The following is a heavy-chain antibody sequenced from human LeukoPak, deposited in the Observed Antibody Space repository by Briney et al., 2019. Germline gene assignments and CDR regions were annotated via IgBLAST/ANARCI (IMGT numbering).Heavy chain of an antibody. CDR1: GGSISSSIYY. Sequence: SETLSLTCTVSGGSISSSIYYWGWIRQPPGKGLEWIGSIYYSGSTYYNPSLKSRVTISVDTSKNQFSLKLSSVTAADTAVYYCARVGSSSSRAIRYFDYWGQGTLVTVSS. CDR3: ARVGSSSSRAIRYFDY. CDR2: IYYSGST. D-gene: IGHD6-13*01. J-gene: IGHJ4*02. V-gene: IGHV4-39*07.